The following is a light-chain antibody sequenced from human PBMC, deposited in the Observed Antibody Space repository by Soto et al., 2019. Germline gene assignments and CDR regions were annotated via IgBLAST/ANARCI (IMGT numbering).Light chain of an antibody. V-gene: IGKV3-20*01. J-gene: IGKJ1*01. CDR3: EQYGSSPRT. CDR1: QSVGSN. Sequence: EIVVTQSPGTLSLSPGERATLSCRASQSVGSNLAWYQQKPGQAPRLLISGASSRATGIPDRFSGSGSGTDFTLAINRLEPEDFAVYYCEQYGSSPRTFGQGTKVDI. CDR2: GAS.